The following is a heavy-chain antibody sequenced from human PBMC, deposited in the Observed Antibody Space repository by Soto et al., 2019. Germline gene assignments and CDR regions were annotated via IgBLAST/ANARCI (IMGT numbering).Heavy chain of an antibody. J-gene: IGHJ4*02. Sequence: SETLSLTCAVYGGSFSGYYWSWIRQPPGKGLEWIGEINHSGSTNYNPSIKSRVTISVDTSKNQFSLKLSSVTAADTAVYYCARGVGSDYWGQGTLVTVPQ. D-gene: IGHD3-10*01. CDR1: GGSFSGYY. CDR3: ARGVGSDY. V-gene: IGHV4-34*01. CDR2: INHSGST.